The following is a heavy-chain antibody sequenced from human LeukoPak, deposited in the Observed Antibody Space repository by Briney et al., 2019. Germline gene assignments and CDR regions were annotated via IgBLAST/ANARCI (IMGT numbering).Heavy chain of an antibody. CDR1: GFSFSDYD. Sequence: GGSLRLSCAASGFSFSDYDMHWVRQAPGKGLEWVAFIRNDGSNKYYADSVKGRFTISRDNSKNTVYLQMNSLRAEDTAVYYCAGAIYWGQGTLVTVSS. CDR2: IRNDGSNK. V-gene: IGHV3-30*02. J-gene: IGHJ4*02. D-gene: IGHD2-21*01. CDR3: AGAIY.